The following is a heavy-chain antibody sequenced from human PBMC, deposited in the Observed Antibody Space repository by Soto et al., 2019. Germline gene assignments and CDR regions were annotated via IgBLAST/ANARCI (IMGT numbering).Heavy chain of an antibody. CDR3: ARVRLMATAGTARHYFGLDV. CDR1: GGSIRSGGYY. Sequence: SETLSLTCTVSGGSIRSGGYYWSWVRQNPRRGLEWIGNIYYSGNTYYNPSLKRRLTISVDTSKIQFSLNLSSVTAADTAVYYFARVRLMATAGTARHYFGLDVGGQGTTVTVSS. J-gene: IGHJ6*02. CDR2: IYYSGNT. V-gene: IGHV4-31*03. D-gene: IGHD5-18*01.